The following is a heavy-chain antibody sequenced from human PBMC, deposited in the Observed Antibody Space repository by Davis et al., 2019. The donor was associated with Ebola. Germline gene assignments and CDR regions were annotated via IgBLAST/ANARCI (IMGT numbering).Heavy chain of an antibody. V-gene: IGHV1-69*13. CDR1: GGTFSSYA. J-gene: IGHJ4*02. CDR3: ARDGGIAARPFFDY. CDR2: IIPIFGTA. Sequence: SVKVSCKASGGTFSSYAISWVRQAPGQGLEWMGGIIPIFGTANYAQKFQGRVTITADESTSTAYMELSSLRSEDTAVYYCARDGGIAARPFFDYWGQGTLVTVSS. D-gene: IGHD6-6*01.